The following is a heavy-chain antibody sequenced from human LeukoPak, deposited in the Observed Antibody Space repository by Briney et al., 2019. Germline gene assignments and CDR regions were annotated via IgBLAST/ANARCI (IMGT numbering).Heavy chain of an antibody. CDR1: GGSISSSNW. CDR3: ARFSGSGSYYMWSLVD. Sequence: PSGTLSLTCAVSGGSISSSNWWSWVRRPPGKGLEWIGEIYHSGSTNYNPSLKSRVTISVDKSKNHFSLKLSSVTAADTAVYYCARFSGSGSYYMWSLVDWGQGTLVTVSS. J-gene: IGHJ4*02. V-gene: IGHV4-4*02. CDR2: IYHSGST. D-gene: IGHD3-10*01.